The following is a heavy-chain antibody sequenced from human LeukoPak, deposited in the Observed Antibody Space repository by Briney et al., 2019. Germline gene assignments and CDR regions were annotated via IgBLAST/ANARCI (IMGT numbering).Heavy chain of an antibody. CDR3: AHRPVIGAPFDS. CDR1: GFSLSTSEVG. Sequence: ESGPTLVKPTQTLTLTCTFSGFSLSTSEVGVGWIRQPPGKALEWLALIYWDDDKRYSPSLKSRLTITKDTPKNQVVPTMTNMDPVDTATYYCAHRPVIGAPFDSWGQGTLVTVSS. V-gene: IGHV2-5*02. CDR2: IYWDDDK. J-gene: IGHJ4*02. D-gene: IGHD2/OR15-2a*01.